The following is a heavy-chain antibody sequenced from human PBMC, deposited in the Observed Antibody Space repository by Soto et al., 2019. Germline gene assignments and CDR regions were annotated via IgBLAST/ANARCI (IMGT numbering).Heavy chain of an antibody. CDR3: ARASAAAAY. V-gene: IGHV1-46*01. D-gene: IGHD6-13*01. CDR2: INPLPTSGST. CDR1: GYIFTNYY. Sequence: QVQLVQSGAEVKKPGASVKVSCKASGYIFTNYYIHWVRQAPGQGLEWMAIINPLPTSGSTNYAQKVQGRVTVTRDTSTSTVYMELSSLRSEDTAIYYCARASAAAAYCGQGTLVTVSS. J-gene: IGHJ4*02.